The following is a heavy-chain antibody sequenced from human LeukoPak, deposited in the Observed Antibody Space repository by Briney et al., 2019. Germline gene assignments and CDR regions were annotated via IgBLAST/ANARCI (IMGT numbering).Heavy chain of an antibody. D-gene: IGHD4-11*01. V-gene: IGHV3-20*04. Sequence: GGSLRLSCAASGFTFDDYGMSWVRQGPGKGLEWVSGINWNGGSTGYADSVKGRFTISRDNAKNSLYLQMNGLRAEDTALYYCARGRIATVSTFHPSEYYYYMDVWGKGTTVTVSS. CDR1: GFTFDDYG. CDR2: INWNGGST. CDR3: ARGRIATVSTFHPSEYYYYMDV. J-gene: IGHJ6*03.